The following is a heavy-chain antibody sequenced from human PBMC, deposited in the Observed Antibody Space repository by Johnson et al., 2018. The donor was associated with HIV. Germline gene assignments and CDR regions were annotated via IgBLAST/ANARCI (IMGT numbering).Heavy chain of an antibody. J-gene: IGHJ3*01. CDR2: ISYDGTNK. D-gene: IGHD1-26*01. V-gene: IGHV3-30*03. CDR1: QFTFSSYG. Sequence: QVQLVESGGGVVQPGRSLRLSCAASQFTFSSYGMHWVRQAPGKGLEWVAVISYDGTNKYYADSVKGRFTISRDNSKNTLYLQMNSLRAEDTAVYYCATKGSKWELSVEGFAGWGQGTMVTVSS. CDR3: ATKGSKWELSVEGFAG.